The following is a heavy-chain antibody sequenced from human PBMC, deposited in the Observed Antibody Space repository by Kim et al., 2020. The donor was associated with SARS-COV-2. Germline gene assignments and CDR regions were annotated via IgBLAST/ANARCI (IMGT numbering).Heavy chain of an antibody. Sequence: SVKVSCKASGGTFSSYAISWVRQAPGQGLEWMGGIIPIFGTANYAQKFQGRVTITADESTSTAYMELSSLRSEDTAVYYCASPELGIRPWPLDYWGQGTLVTVSS. D-gene: IGHD7-27*01. CDR2: IIPIFGTA. CDR3: ASPELGIRPWPLDY. J-gene: IGHJ4*02. CDR1: GGTFSSYA. V-gene: IGHV1-69*13.